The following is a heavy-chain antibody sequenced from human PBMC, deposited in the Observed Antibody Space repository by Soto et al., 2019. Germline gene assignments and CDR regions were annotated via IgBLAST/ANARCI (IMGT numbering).Heavy chain of an antibody. CDR2: IRFDGSNE. CDR3: GRDGIGGLLFGGYLDF. CDR1: GGIFHGYG. Sequence: QEQLVESGGGVVQPGTSLRLSCAVPGGIFHGYGMHWVRQAPGKGLEWVAIIRFDGSNEEYADSVKGRFTISRDNSKNPLYLKMNPWGAGDAAVYSWGRDGIGGLLFGGYLDFWGRGTVVP. V-gene: IGHV3-33*01. J-gene: IGHJ4*02. D-gene: IGHD3-16*01.